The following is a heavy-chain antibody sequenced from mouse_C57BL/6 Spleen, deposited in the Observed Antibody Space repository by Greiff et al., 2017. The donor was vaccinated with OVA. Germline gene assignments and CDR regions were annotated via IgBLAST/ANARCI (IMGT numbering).Heavy chain of an antibody. V-gene: IGHV1-50*01. CDR2: IDPSDSYT. CDR1: GYTFTSYW. D-gene: IGHD1-1*01. CDR3: ARHGSSPDYAMDY. J-gene: IGHJ4*01. Sequence: QVQLQQPGAELVKPGASVKLSCKASGYTFTSYWMQWVKQRPGQGLEWIGEIDPSDSYTNYNQKFKGKATLTVDTSSSTAYMQLSSLTSADSAVYYCARHGSSPDYAMDYWGQGTSVTVSS.